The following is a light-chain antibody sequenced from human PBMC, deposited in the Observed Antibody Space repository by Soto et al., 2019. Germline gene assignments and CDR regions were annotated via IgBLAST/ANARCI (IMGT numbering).Light chain of an antibody. V-gene: IGKV1-39*01. CDR2: AAS. J-gene: IGKJ1*01. Sequence: DIQMTQSPSSLSASVGDRVTSTCRASQSISSNLNWYQQKPGKAPKLLIYAASSLQSGVPSRFSGSGSGTDFTLTISSLQPEDFATYYCQQSYSTLWTFGQGTKVEIK. CDR1: QSISSN. CDR3: QQSYSTLWT.